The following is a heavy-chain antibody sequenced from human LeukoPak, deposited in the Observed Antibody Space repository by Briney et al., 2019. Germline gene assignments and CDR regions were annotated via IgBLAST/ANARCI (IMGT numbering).Heavy chain of an antibody. CDR3: ARDFRDGYNL. CDR1: GGTFSSYA. D-gene: IGHD5-24*01. CDR2: IIPIFGTA. J-gene: IGHJ4*02. V-gene: IGHV1-69*05. Sequence: GSSVKVSCKASGGTFSSYAISWVRQAPGQGLEWMGGIIPIFGTANYAQKFQGRVTITTDESTSTAYMELSRLRSDDTAVYYCARDFRDGYNLWGQGTLVTVSS.